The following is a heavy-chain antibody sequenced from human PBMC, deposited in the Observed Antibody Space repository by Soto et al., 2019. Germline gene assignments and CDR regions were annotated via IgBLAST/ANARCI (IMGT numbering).Heavy chain of an antibody. CDR2: IIPILGIA. V-gene: IGHV1-69*02. CDR3: ARGYEYYYYCYYMDV. D-gene: IGHD6-13*01. Sequence: QVQLVQSGAEVKKPGSSVKVSCKASGGTFSSYTISWVRQAPGQGLEWMGRIIPILGIANYAQKFQGRVTITADKCTSTDYMELSSLRSEDTAVYYCARGYEYYYYCYYMDVWGKGTTVTVSS. CDR1: GGTFSSYT. J-gene: IGHJ6*03.